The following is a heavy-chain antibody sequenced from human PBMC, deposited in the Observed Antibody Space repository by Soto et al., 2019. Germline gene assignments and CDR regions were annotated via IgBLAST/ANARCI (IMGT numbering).Heavy chain of an antibody. CDR3: VRTACVINNCSYRGVR. J-gene: IGHJ4*02. V-gene: IGHV3-53*01. CDR1: GFSVSSNS. Sequence: EVQLVESGGGLIQPGGSLRLSCAASGFSVSSNSVNWVRQAPGKGLEWVSIIYAGGTAYYADSVKGRFTISRDNSKNTLYLQMNSLRVEDTALYYCVRTACVINNCSYRGVRWGQGTLVTV. D-gene: IGHD1-20*01. CDR2: IYAGGTA.